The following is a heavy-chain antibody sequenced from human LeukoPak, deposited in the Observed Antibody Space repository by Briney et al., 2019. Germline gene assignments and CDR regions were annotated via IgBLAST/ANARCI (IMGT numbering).Heavy chain of an antibody. CDR1: GGTFSSYT. CDR2: IIPILGIA. CDR3: ARDQDYYDSSGYPYYFDY. D-gene: IGHD3-22*01. J-gene: IGHJ4*02. V-gene: IGHV1-69*04. Sequence: SVKVSCKASGGTFSSYTISWVRQAPGQGLEWMGRIIPILGIANYAQKFQGRVTITADKSTSTAYMELSSLRSEDTAVYYCARDQDYYDSSGYPYYFDYWGQGTLVTVSS.